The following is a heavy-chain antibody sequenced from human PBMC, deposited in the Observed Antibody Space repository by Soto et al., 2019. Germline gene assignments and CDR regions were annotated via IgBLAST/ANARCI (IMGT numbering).Heavy chain of an antibody. Sequence: GGSLRLSCAASGFTFHDYGMSWVRRAPGKGLEWVSVICYDGSNKHYADSVKGRFTISRDNSKNTLYLQMNSLRAEDTAVYYCARDGYGGRYYYYMDVWGKGTTVTVSS. CDR3: ARDGYGGRYYYYMDV. D-gene: IGHD4-17*01. CDR1: GFTFHDYG. CDR2: ICYDGSNK. J-gene: IGHJ6*03. V-gene: IGHV3-33*08.